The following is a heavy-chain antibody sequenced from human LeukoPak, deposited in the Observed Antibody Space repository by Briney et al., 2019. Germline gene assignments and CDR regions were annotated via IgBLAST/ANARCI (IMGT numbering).Heavy chain of an antibody. V-gene: IGHV1-3*01. CDR1: GYTFTSYA. D-gene: IGHD3-10*01. CDR2: INAGNGNT. Sequence: ASVKVSCKASGYTFTSYAMHWVRQAPGQRLEWMGWINAGNGNTKYSQKLQGRVTITRDTSASTAYMELSSLRSEDTAVYYCARDLWFGELLPFGYWGQGTLVTVSS. CDR3: ARDLWFGELLPFGY. J-gene: IGHJ4*02.